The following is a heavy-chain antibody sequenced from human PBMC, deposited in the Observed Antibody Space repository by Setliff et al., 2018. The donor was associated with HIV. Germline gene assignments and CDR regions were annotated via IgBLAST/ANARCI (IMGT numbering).Heavy chain of an antibody. CDR1: GGSISSYY. D-gene: IGHD3-3*02. V-gene: IGHV4-4*09. J-gene: IGHJ4*02. Sequence: PSETLSLTCTVSGGSISSYYWSWIRQPPGKGLEWIGNIYSSGSTNYNPSLKSRVTISVDTSKNQFSLKLTSVTAADTAVYFCARLEKLDDISYFDYWGQGTLVTVSS. CDR3: ARLEKLDDISYFDY. CDR2: IYSSGST.